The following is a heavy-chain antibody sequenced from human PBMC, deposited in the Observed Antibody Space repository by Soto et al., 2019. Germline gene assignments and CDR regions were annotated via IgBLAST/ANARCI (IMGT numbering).Heavy chain of an antibody. D-gene: IGHD3-16*01. CDR3: ARGDSFGNWLDP. Sequence: QVQLVQSGSEVKKPGASVKVSCKSFGYSFTSFDVHWVRQASGQGLEWMGWMNPNSGNTDYAQRFQGRVTMTRNTSINTAYMELNSLTSDDSAVYYCARGDSFGNWLDPWGQGTLVTVSS. CDR2: MNPNSGNT. CDR1: GYSFTSFD. V-gene: IGHV1-8*02. J-gene: IGHJ5*02.